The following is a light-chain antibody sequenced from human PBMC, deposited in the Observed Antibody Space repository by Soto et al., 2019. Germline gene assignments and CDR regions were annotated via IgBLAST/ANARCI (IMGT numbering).Light chain of an antibody. J-gene: IGKJ1*01. V-gene: IGKV1-5*01. CDR2: DAS. CDR3: QQYNTFSWT. Sequence: DIQMPQSPSTLSASVGDSVTIACRASQSISTCLAWYQQKPGKAPNLLIYDASTLESGVPSRFGGGGSGTEFSLTTSSLQPDDFATYDCQQYNTFSWTFGQGTKVEIK. CDR1: QSISTC.